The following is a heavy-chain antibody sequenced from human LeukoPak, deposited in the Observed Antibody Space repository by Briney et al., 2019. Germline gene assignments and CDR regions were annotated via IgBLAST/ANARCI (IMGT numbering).Heavy chain of an antibody. D-gene: IGHD2-2*01. J-gene: IGHJ3*02. V-gene: IGHV4-30-2*01. CDR3: ARGVPAAIGAFDI. Sequence: SETLSLTCAVSSGSISSGGYSWSWIRQPPGKGLEWIGYIYHSGSTYYNPSLKSRVTISVDRSKNQFSLKLSSVTAADTAVYYCARGVPAAIGAFDIWGQGTMVTVSS. CDR1: SGSISSGGYS. CDR2: IYHSGST.